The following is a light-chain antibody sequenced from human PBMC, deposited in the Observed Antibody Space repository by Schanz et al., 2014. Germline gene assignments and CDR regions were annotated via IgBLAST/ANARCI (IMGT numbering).Light chain of an antibody. CDR2: DVS. Sequence: QSVLTQPASVSGSPGQSITISCTGTSSDVGAYNYVSWYQQHPGKAPKLMIYDVSNRPSGLSNRFSGSKSGNTASLTISGLQAEDEADYYCSSYTSSSTRIFGTGTKLTVL. V-gene: IGLV2-14*03. CDR3: SSYTSSSTRI. CDR1: SSDVGAYNY. J-gene: IGLJ1*01.